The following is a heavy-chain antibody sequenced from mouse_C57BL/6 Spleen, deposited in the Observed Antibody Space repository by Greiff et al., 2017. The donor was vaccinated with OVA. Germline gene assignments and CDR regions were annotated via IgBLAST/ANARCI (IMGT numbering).Heavy chain of an antibody. Sequence: VQLKESGPGLVKPSQSLSLTCSVPGYSITSGYYWNWIRQFPGNKLEWMGYISYDGSNNYNPSLKNRISITRDTSKNQFFLKLNSVTTEDTATYYCARDSSGSDYWGQGTTLTVSS. D-gene: IGHD3-2*02. V-gene: IGHV3-6*01. CDR1: GYSITSGYY. CDR3: ARDSSGSDY. CDR2: ISYDGSN. J-gene: IGHJ2*01.